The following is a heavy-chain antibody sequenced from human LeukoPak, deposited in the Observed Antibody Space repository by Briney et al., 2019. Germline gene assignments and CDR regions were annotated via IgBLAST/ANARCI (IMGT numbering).Heavy chain of an antibody. CDR1: GFTFSNYA. J-gene: IGHJ1*01. Sequence: GGSLRLSCAASGFTFSNYAMSWVRQAPGKGLEWVSGISASGGSTYYADSVEGRFTISRDNSKNTLYLQMNSLRAEDTAVYYCAKDISGLPEYFQHWGQGTLVTVSS. CDR3: AKDISGLPEYFQH. CDR2: ISASGGST. D-gene: IGHD3-10*01. V-gene: IGHV3-23*01.